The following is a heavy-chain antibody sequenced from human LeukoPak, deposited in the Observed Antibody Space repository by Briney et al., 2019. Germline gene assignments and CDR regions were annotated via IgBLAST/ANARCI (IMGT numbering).Heavy chain of an antibody. CDR3: ARAETTNYHIGYDYSIYYYYYGMDV. V-gene: IGHV4-34*01. Sequence: PSETLSLTCAVYGGSFSGYYWSWIRQPPGKGLEWIGEINHSGSTNYNPSLKSRVTISVDTSKNQFSLKLSSVTAADTAVYYCARAETTNYHIGYDYSIYYYYYGMDVWGQGTTVTVSS. D-gene: IGHD5-12*01. CDR2: INHSGST. J-gene: IGHJ6*02. CDR1: GGSFSGYY.